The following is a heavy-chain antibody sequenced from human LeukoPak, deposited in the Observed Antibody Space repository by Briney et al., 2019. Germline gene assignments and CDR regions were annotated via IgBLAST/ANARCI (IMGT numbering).Heavy chain of an antibody. J-gene: IGHJ5*02. Sequence: SETLSLTCAVYGGSFSGYYWSWIRQPPGKGLEWIGYIYYSGSTNYNPSLKSRVTISVDTSKNQFSLKLSSVTAADTAVYYCARVGRDIVASHLFDPWGQGTLVTVSS. CDR2: IYYSGST. CDR1: GGSFSGYY. V-gene: IGHV4-59*01. D-gene: IGHD5-12*01. CDR3: ARVGRDIVASHLFDP.